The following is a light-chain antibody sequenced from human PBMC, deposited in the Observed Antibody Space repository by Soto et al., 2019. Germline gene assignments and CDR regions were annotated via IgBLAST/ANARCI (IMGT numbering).Light chain of an antibody. CDR3: QQYNNWPPT. Sequence: EIVVTQSPDTLYVSPGERATLSCRASQSVSCNFAWYQQKSGQAPRLLIYGASTRATGIPARFSGSGSGTEFTLTISSLQAEDFPVYYCQQYNNWPPTFGQGTKVEIK. V-gene: IGKV3D-15*01. J-gene: IGKJ1*01. CDR1: QSVSCN. CDR2: GAS.